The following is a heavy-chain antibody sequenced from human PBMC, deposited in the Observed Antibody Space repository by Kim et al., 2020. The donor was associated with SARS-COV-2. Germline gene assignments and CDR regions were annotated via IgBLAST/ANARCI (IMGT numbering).Heavy chain of an antibody. J-gene: IGHJ6*02. CDR1: GFTFSSYE. Sequence: GGSLRLSCAASGFTFSSYEMNWVRQTPGKGLEWVSYIGGSGYTKYYADSVKGRFTISRDNAKNSLYLQMNSLRAEDTAVYYCARDRERYSSYDMDVWGQGTTVTVSS. D-gene: IGHD5-18*01. V-gene: IGHV3-48*03. CDR2: IGGSGYTK. CDR3: ARDRERYSSYDMDV.